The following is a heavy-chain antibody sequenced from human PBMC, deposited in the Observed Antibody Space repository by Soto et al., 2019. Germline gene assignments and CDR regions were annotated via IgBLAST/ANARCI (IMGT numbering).Heavy chain of an antibody. D-gene: IGHD5-12*01. CDR3: AREGNLGRWLQPLDF. Sequence: SETLYLTCTVSGDSLSAYSWSWVRQPPGKGLERIGNIHYNENTKDNTSKKSRIYKTVDTSKNKFSLRLIFVTAADTAKYFCAREGNLGRWLQPLDFWGQG. V-gene: IGHV4-59*01. CDR1: GDSLSAYS. J-gene: IGHJ4*02. CDR2: IHYNENT.